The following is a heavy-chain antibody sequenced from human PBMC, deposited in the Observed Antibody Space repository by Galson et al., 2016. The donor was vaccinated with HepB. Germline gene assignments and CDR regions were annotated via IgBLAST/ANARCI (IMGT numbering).Heavy chain of an antibody. Sequence: SLRLSCAASGFAFSTFGMHWVRQAPGKGLEWVAIISYDGSNQFFIDSVRGRFTISRDNSKNTLYLQLNNVRPEDTAVYYCAASTWVTTGFDYWGQGTPVTVAS. D-gene: IGHD2-21*02. V-gene: IGHV3-30*03. CDR3: AASTWVTTGFDY. CDR2: ISYDGSNQ. CDR1: GFAFSTFG. J-gene: IGHJ4*02.